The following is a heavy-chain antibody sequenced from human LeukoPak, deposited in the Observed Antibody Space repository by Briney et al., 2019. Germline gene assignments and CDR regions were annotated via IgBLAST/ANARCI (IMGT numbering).Heavy chain of an antibody. Sequence: ASVKVSCEASGYTFTGYYMHWVRQAPGQGLEWMGWINPNSGGTNYAQKFQGRVTMTRDTSISTAYMDLSRLRSDDTAVYYCARGMGVLVPAATWFDPWGQGTLVTVSS. J-gene: IGHJ5*02. D-gene: IGHD2-2*01. CDR1: GYTFTGYY. CDR3: ARGMGVLVPAATWFDP. V-gene: IGHV1-2*02. CDR2: INPNSGGT.